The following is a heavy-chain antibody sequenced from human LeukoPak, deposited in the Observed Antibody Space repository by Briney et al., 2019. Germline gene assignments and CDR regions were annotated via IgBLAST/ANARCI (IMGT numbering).Heavy chain of an antibody. D-gene: IGHD3-10*01. CDR3: AKQLESGYYYPTGDDY. V-gene: IGHV3-23*01. Sequence: PGGSLRLSCAASGFTLSNYATSWVRQAPGKGLDWVSAISASGTDTYYADSVKGRFTISRDTSKNTVYLQMNSLSDEDTAVYFCAKQLESGYYYPTGDDYWGQGTLVTVSS. CDR1: GFTLSNYA. J-gene: IGHJ4*02. CDR2: ISASGTDT.